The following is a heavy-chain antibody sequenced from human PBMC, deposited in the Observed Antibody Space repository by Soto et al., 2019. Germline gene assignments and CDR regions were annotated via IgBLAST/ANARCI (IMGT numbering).Heavy chain of an antibody. CDR3: ARDRSPGHIDY. V-gene: IGHV1-3*01. CDR2: INAGNGNT. Sequence: ASLKVSCKASGYTFTSYAMHWVRQAPGQRLEWMGWINAGNGNTKYSQKFQGRVTITRDTSASTAYMELSSLRSEDTAVYYCARDRSPGHIDYWGQGTLVTVSS. J-gene: IGHJ4*02. D-gene: IGHD3-16*02. CDR1: GYTFTSYA.